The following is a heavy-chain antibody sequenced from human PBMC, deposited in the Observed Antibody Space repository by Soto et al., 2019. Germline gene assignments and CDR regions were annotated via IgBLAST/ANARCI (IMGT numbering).Heavy chain of an antibody. CDR2: IYYSGST. Sequence: SETLSLTCTVSGGSISSYYWSWIRQPPGKGLEWIGYIYYSGSTNYNPSLKSRVTISVDTSKNQFSLKLSSVTAADTAVYYCARALYDVRRENAWFDPWGQGTLVTVSS. CDR1: GGSISSYY. D-gene: IGHD3-10*01. J-gene: IGHJ5*02. CDR3: ARALYDVRRENAWFDP. V-gene: IGHV4-59*01.